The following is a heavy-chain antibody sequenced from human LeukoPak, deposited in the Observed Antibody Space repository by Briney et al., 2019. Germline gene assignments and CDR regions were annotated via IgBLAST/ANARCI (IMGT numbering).Heavy chain of an antibody. Sequence: ASVKVSCKTSGYTFTTYDINWVQQATGQGLEWMGWMNPKSGYTGNPQKFQGRVTMTRNTAINTAYMELNSLRAEDTAVYYCAKDSKWFDPWGQGTLVTVSS. CDR1: GYTFTTYD. V-gene: IGHV1-8*01. CDR3: AKDSKWFDP. CDR2: MNPKSGYT. J-gene: IGHJ5*02.